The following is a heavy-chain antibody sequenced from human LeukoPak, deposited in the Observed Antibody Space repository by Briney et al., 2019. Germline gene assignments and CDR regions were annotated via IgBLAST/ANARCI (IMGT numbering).Heavy chain of an antibody. V-gene: IGHV3-7*03. CDR1: GFALSSHW. J-gene: IGHJ6*02. Sequence: PGGSLRLSCAASGFALSSHWMTWVRQVPGRGPEWVANVNRDGSETYYLDSVKGRFTISKDNAKNSLYLQMNCLRAEDTALYHCARNNGMDVWGQGTTVIVSS. CDR3: ARNNGMDV. CDR2: VNRDGSET.